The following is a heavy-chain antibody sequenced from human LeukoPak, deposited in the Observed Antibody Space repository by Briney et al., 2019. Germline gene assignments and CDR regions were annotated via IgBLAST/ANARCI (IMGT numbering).Heavy chain of an antibody. CDR3: ARDPDYDVLAAFGI. Sequence: SSETLSLTCTVSGGPLSSHYWNWIRQSPGKGLEWIGDIHSSGKIRYNPSLESRVTMSLDTSKNQFSLKLISVTAADTALYYCARDPDYDVLAAFGIWGQGTLVTVSS. J-gene: IGHJ3*02. CDR2: IHSSGKI. V-gene: IGHV4-59*11. CDR1: GGPLSSHY. D-gene: IGHD3-9*01.